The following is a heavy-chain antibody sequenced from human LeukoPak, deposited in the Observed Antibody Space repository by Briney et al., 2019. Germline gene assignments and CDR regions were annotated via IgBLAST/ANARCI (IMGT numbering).Heavy chain of an antibody. Sequence: GGSLRLSCAASGFTFSSYSMNWVRQAPGKGLEWVSYISTSSTTIYYADSVKGRFTISRDNAKNSLNLQMNSLRAEDTAVYYCARVFKGYYYLTDYWGQGTLVTVSS. CDR1: GFTFSSYS. V-gene: IGHV3-48*01. D-gene: IGHD3-22*01. CDR2: ISTSSTTI. J-gene: IGHJ4*02. CDR3: ARVFKGYYYLTDY.